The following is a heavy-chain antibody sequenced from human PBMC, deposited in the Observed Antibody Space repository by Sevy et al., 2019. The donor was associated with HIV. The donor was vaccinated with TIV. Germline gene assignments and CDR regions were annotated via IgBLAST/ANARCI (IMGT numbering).Heavy chain of an antibody. CDR3: ARMKFWNGYFDY. V-gene: IGHV4-30-4*01. Sequence: SETLSLTCSVSGGSISNADYYWSWIRQPPGKGLEWIGYIYYSGRTYYNPSLKSRISISVDTSRNQFSLGLDSVTAADTAVYYCARMKFWNGYFDYWGQGTLVTVSS. CDR2: IYYSGRT. CDR1: GGSISNADYY. D-gene: IGHD3-3*01. J-gene: IGHJ4*02.